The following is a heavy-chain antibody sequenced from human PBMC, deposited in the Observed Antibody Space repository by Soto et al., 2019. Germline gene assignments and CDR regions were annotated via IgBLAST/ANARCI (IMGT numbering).Heavy chain of an antibody. CDR1: GFTFSNYA. CDR3: ARDRIAVAGNPEYFQH. J-gene: IGHJ1*01. CDR2: INSGGEWT. Sequence: GGSLRLSCAASGFTFSNYAMSWVRQAPGKGLEWVSAINSGGEWTYYADSVKGRFIISRDNSKNTLYLQMNSLRAEDTAVYYCARDRIAVAGNPEYFQHWGQGTLVTVSS. D-gene: IGHD6-19*01. V-gene: IGHV3-23*01.